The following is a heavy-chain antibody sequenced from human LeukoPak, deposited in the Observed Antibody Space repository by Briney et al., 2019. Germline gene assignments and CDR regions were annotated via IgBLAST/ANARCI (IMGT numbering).Heavy chain of an antibody. V-gene: IGHV3-74*01. CDR1: GFTFSSYW. CDR3: ARALEDSSGYYYRWFDP. Sequence: PGGSLRLSCAASGFTFSSYWMHWVRQVPGKGLVWVSRINSDGSSRSYADSVKGRFTISRDNAKNTLYLQMNSLKVEDTAVYYCARALEDSSGYYYRWFDPWGQGTLVTVSS. D-gene: IGHD3-22*01. J-gene: IGHJ5*02. CDR2: INSDGSSR.